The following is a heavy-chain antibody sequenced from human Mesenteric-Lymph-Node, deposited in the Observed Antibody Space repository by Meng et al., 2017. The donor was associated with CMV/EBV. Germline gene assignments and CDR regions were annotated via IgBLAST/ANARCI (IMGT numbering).Heavy chain of an antibody. CDR3: AKDHVGYCSLTSCFFFDY. J-gene: IGHJ4*02. V-gene: IGHV3-74*01. D-gene: IGHD2-2*01. Sequence: GESLKISCAASGFTFSSYWMHWVRQAPGKGLVWVSRINSDGSSTSYADSVKGRFTISRDNAKNTLYLQMNSLRAEDTVVYYCAKDHVGYCSLTSCFFFDYWGQGTLVTVSS. CDR2: INSDGSST. CDR1: GFTFSSYW.